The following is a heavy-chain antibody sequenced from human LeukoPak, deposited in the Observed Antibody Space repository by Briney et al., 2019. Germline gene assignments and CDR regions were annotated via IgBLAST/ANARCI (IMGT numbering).Heavy chain of an antibody. CDR1: GYTFISYY. CDR3: ARPDYCDSSCYYL. Sequence: ASVKVSCKASGYTFISYYMHWVRQAPGQGLEWMGIINPSGGSTSYAQKFQGRVSMTRDTSTSTVYMELSSLRSEDTAVYYCARPDYCDSSCYYLWPRGPMVSVSS. D-gene: IGHD3-22*01. J-gene: IGHJ3*01. CDR2: INPSGGST. V-gene: IGHV1-46*01.